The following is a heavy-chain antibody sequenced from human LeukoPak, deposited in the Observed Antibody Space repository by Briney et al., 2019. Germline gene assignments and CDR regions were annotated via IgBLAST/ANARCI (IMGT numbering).Heavy chain of an antibody. J-gene: IGHJ6*03. CDR1: GYTFTRYG. CDR3: ARGRYLREYCSGGSCVYYYMDV. CDR2: IRAYNGNP. D-gene: IGHD2-15*01. V-gene: IGHV1-18*01. Sequence: GASVKASCHALGYTFTRYGISWVRQAPGQGLEWMGCIRAYNGNPNYPQTLQGRITMTTDTSTSTAYMELRRLRSDDTAVYYCARGRYLREYCSGGSCVYYYMDVWGKGTTVTVSS.